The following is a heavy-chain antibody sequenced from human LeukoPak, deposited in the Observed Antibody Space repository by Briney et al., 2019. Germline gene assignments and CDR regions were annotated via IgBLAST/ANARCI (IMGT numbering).Heavy chain of an antibody. CDR3: ATLAPQDTYYYYYYMDV. V-gene: IGHV4-59*12. CDR1: GGSISSYY. CDR2: IYYSGSA. J-gene: IGHJ6*03. Sequence: SETLSLTCTVSGGSISSYYWSWIRQPPGKGLEWIGYIYYSGSANYNPSLKSRVTISVDTSKNQFSLKLSSVTAADTAVYYCATLAPQDTYYYYYYMDVWGKGTTVTISS.